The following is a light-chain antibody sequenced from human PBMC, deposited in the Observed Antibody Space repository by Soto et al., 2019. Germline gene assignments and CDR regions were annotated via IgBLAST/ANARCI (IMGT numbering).Light chain of an antibody. CDR3: QTWGNVVV. V-gene: IGLV1-44*01. CDR1: SNNVGSYA. CDR2: GNS. J-gene: IGLJ2*01. Sequence: QAVVTQEASVSGTVGQKVTLSCTGNSNNVGSYAVGWYQQISHGAPKTVMFGNSLPSGIPDRFSGSSSGSERYLTISSLQSEDEADYFCQTWGNVVVFGGGTKVTVL.